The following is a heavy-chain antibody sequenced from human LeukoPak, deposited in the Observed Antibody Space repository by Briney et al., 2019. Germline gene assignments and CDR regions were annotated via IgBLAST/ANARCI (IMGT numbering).Heavy chain of an antibody. CDR2: ISGGSSFT. CDR3: AKAPVTTCRGAYCYPFDY. V-gene: IGHV3-21*04. J-gene: IGHJ4*02. D-gene: IGHD2-21*01. CDR1: GFSFSSFS. Sequence: GGSLRLSCAASGFSFSSFSMNWVRQAPGKGLEWVSYISGGSSFTYYVDSVKGRFTISRDSSKNTLFLQMNRLRPEDAAVYYCAKAPVTTCRGAYCYPFDYWGQGTLVTVSS.